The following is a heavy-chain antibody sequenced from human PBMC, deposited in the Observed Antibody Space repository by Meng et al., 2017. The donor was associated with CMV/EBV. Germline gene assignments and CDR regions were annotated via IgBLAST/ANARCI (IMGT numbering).Heavy chain of an antibody. D-gene: IGHD3-3*01. Sequence: GESLKISCAASGFTFSSYSTNWVRQAPGKGLEWVSSISSSSSYIYYADSVKGRFTISRDNAKNSLYLQMNSLRAEDTAVYYCAREIGTYYDFWSGYYSHYYGMDVWGQGTTVTVSS. CDR3: AREIGTYYDFWSGYYSHYYGMDV. CDR1: GFTFSSYS. J-gene: IGHJ6*02. V-gene: IGHV3-21*01. CDR2: ISSSSSYI.